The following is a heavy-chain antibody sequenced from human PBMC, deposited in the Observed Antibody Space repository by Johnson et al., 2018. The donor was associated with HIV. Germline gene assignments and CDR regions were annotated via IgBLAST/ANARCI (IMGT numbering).Heavy chain of an antibody. D-gene: IGHD6-13*01. CDR2: ISYDGSDK. V-gene: IGHV3-30*04. CDR1: GFTFSSYA. J-gene: IGHJ3*02. CDR3: ARDQAAAGGEAFDI. Sequence: QVQLVESGGGVVQPGRSLRLSCAASGFTFSSYAMHWVRQAPGKGLEWVAVISYDGSDKYYADSVKGRFTISRDNSKNTLYLQMNSLRAEDTAVYYCARDQAAAGGEAFDIWGQVTMVTVSS.